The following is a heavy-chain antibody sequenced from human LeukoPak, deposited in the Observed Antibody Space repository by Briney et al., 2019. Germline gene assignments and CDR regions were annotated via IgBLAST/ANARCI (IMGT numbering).Heavy chain of an antibody. D-gene: IGHD1-26*01. CDR3: ARESGSYYYYGMDV. V-gene: IGHV4-59*01. J-gene: IGHJ6*02. Sequence: SETLSLTCTVSSGSIRSYYWSWIRQPPGKGLEWIGYIYYSGSTNYNPSLKSRVTMSVDTSKNQFSLNLSSVTAADTAVYYCARESGSYYYYGMDVWGQGTTVTVSS. CDR1: SGSIRSYY. CDR2: IYYSGST.